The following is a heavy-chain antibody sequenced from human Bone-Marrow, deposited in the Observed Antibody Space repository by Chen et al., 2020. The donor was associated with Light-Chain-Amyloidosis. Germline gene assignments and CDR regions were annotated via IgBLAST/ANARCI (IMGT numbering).Heavy chain of an antibody. CDR3: ARGRGGGWGSYYD. D-gene: IGHD1-26*01. V-gene: IGHV4-34*01. Sequence: QVQLQQWGAGLLKPSETLSLTCAVYGGAFSGYYWSWIRQPPGKGLEWSGEINHSGSTNYNPSRKSRLTISVDTSKKQLSLKLSSVTAADTAVYYCARGRGGGWGSYYDWGQGTLVTVSS. J-gene: IGHJ4*02. CDR1: GGAFSGYY. CDR2: INHSGST.